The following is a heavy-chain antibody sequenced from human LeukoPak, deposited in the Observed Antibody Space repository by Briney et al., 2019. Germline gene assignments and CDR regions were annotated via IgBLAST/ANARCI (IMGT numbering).Heavy chain of an antibody. CDR2: ISYDGSNK. CDR3: AKDLRYCSSTSCSYYYYYYYYMDV. J-gene: IGHJ6*03. D-gene: IGHD2-2*01. CDR1: GFTFSSYA. Sequence: GGSLRPSCAASGFTFSSYAMHWVRQAPGKGLQWVAVISYDGSNKYYADSVKGRFTISRDNSKNTLYLQMNSLRAEDTAVYYCAKDLRYCSSTSCSYYYYYYYYMDVWGKGTTVTVSS. V-gene: IGHV3-30*04.